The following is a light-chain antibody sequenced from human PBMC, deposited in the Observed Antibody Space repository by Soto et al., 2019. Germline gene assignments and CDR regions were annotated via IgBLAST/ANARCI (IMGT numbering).Light chain of an antibody. V-gene: IGLV2-14*01. J-gene: IGLJ2*01. Sequence: QSALTQPASVSGSPGQSITISCTGTSSDVGGYNYVSWYQQHPGKAPKLMIYDVSNRPSGVSNRFSGSKSANTASLTISGLHAEDEADYYCSSYTGSITYVVFGGGTKLTVL. CDR3: SSYTGSITYVV. CDR1: SSDVGGYNY. CDR2: DVS.